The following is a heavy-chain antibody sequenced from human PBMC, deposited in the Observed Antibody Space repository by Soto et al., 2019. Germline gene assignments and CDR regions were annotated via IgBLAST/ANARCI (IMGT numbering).Heavy chain of an antibody. D-gene: IGHD6-13*01. J-gene: IGHJ4*02. CDR3: AKDPIAAAGPLQGFDY. CDR2: ISGSGGST. CDR1: GFAFSSHA. V-gene: IGHV3-23*01. Sequence: GGSLRLSCAAAGFAFSSHAMSWVCQAPGKGLECVSAISGSGGSTYYADSVKGRSTISRDNSKNTLYLQMNSLRAEDKAVYFCAKDPIAAAGPLQGFDYWGQGTLLTVSS.